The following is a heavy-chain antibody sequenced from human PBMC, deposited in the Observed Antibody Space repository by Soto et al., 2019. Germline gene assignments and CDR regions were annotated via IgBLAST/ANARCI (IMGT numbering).Heavy chain of an antibody. J-gene: IGHJ3*02. D-gene: IGHD3-22*01. CDR1: GGSISSGDYY. CDR3: ARAHYDSSGFPDDAFDI. Sequence: QVQLQESGPGLVKPSQTLSLTCTVSGGSISSGDYYWSWIRQPPGKGLEWIGYIYYSGSTYYNPSLKSRVTISVDTSKNQFSLKLSSVTAADTAVYYCARAHYDSSGFPDDAFDIWGQGTMVTVSS. CDR2: IYYSGST. V-gene: IGHV4-30-4*01.